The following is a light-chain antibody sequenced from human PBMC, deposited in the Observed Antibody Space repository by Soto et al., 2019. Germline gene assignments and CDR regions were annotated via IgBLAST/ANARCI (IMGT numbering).Light chain of an antibody. V-gene: IGLV2-14*01. CDR3: SSYKNGNTRMV. J-gene: IGLJ2*01. Sequence: QSALTQPASVSGSPGQSITISCTGTSSDVGGYAYVSCYQQHPAKPPQLIIVEVRNPPSGLPDLYSASTSGNTAPLTISGHQAEDDDHYCCSSYKNGNTRMVFGGGTKVTVL. CDR1: SSDVGGYAY. CDR2: EVR.